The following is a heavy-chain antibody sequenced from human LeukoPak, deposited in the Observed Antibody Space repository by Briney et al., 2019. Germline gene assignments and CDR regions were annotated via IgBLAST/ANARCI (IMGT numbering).Heavy chain of an antibody. J-gene: IGHJ3*02. Sequence: SETLSLTCTVSGYSIISGYYWGWIRQPPGKGLEWIGSIYYSGSTYYNPSLKSRVTISVDTSKNQFSLKLSSVTAADTAVYYCARAITMIKEAFDIWGQGTMVTVSS. CDR2: IYYSGST. CDR3: ARAITMIKEAFDI. D-gene: IGHD3-22*01. V-gene: IGHV4-38-2*02. CDR1: GYSIISGYY.